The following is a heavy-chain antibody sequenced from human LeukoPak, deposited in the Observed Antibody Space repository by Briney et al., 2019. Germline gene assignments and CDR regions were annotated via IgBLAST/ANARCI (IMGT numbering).Heavy chain of an antibody. CDR1: GYTFTVYY. D-gene: IGHD6-13*01. CDR2: INPNSGGT. V-gene: IGHV1-2*02. Sequence: ASVKVSCKASGYTFTVYYMHWVRHAPGQGLEWMGWINPNSGGTNYAQKFQGRVTMTRDTSISTAYMELSRLRSDDTAVYYCARGGNSFQYSSSWYPVDYWGQGTLVTVSS. J-gene: IGHJ4*02. CDR3: ARGGNSFQYSSSWYPVDY.